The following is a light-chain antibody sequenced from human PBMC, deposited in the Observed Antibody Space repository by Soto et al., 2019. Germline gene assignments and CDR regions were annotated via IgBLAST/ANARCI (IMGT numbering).Light chain of an antibody. Sequence: DIQMTQSPSSLSASVGDRVTITCQASQDISNYLNWYQQKPGKAPKLLIYDASNLETGVPSRFSGSGSGTDFTFTISSLQPEDIATYYCQQYDNLPITFGQGTRREMK. CDR3: QQYDNLPIT. CDR2: DAS. CDR1: QDISNY. V-gene: IGKV1-33*01. J-gene: IGKJ5*01.